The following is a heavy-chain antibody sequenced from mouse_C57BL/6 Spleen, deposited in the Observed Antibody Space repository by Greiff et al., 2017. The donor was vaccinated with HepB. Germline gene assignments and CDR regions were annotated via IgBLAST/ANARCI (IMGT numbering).Heavy chain of an antibody. D-gene: IGHD2-4*01. CDR3: ARNDYDWFDY. CDR2: ISSGSSTI. CDR1: GFTFSDYG. Sequence: EVQRVESGGGLVKPGGSLKLSCAASGFTFSDYGMHWVRQAPEKGLEWVAYISSGSSTIYYAETVKGRFTISRDNAKNTLFLQMTSLRSEDTAMYYCARNDYDWFDYWGQGTTLTVSS. V-gene: IGHV5-17*01. J-gene: IGHJ2*01.